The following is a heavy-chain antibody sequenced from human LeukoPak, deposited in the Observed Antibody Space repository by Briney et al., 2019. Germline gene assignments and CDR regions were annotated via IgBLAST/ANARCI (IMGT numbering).Heavy chain of an antibody. CDR3: AVLTGYHMGGDAFDI. CDR1: GYTFTSYY. J-gene: IGHJ3*02. D-gene: IGHD3-9*01. Sequence: VASVKVSCKASGYTFTSYYMHWVRQAPGQGLEWMGWISAYNGNTNYAQKLQGRVTMTTDTSTSTAYMELRSLRSDDTAVYYCAVLTGYHMGGDAFDIWGQGTMVTVSS. CDR2: ISAYNGNT. V-gene: IGHV1-18*04.